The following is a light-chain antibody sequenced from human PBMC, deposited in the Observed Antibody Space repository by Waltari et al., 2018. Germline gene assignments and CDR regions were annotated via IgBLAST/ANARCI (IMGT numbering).Light chain of an antibody. Sequence: IALTQSQGTLSLSPGDRATLSCRASQTVRTIALRWYKQKPGQAPSVLIYSTCNRATGMPDRFSGIGSGTDFTLTINRLAPEDFAMYYCQQYDGIVVTFGGGTKVEI. V-gene: IGKV3-20*01. CDR3: QQYDGIVVT. CDR2: STC. CDR1: QTVRTIA. J-gene: IGKJ4*01.